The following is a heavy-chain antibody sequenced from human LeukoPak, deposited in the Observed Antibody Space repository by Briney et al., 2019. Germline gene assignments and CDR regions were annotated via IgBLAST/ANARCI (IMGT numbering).Heavy chain of an antibody. CDR3: AKGVVVVFDAFDI. CDR2: ISGSGGTT. Sequence: GGSLRLSCAASGLTFSTYAMSWVRQAPGKGLEWVSAISGSGGTTYYADSVKGRFTISRDNSKNTLYLQMNSLRAEDMAVYYCAKGVVVVFDAFDIWGQGTMVTVSS. J-gene: IGHJ3*02. V-gene: IGHV3-23*01. CDR1: GLTFSTYA. D-gene: IGHD3-22*01.